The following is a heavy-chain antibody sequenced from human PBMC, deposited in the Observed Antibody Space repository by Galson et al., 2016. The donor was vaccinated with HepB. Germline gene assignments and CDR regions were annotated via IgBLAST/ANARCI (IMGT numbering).Heavy chain of an antibody. J-gene: IGHJ2*01. V-gene: IGHV4-4*02. CDR2: LYHSGTT. CDR1: GGSISRSNW. D-gene: IGHD3-22*01. CDR3: ASYYDNDYWYFDL. Sequence: SETLSLTCAVSGGSISRSNWRSWVRQIPGKGLEWIGQLYHSGTTNYNPSLKSRVTISVDKSNNQFSLNMRSVTAADTAVYYCASYYDNDYWYFDLWGRGTLVTVSS.